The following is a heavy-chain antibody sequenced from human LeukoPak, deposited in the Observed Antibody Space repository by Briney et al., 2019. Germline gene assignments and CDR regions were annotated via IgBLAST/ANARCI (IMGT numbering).Heavy chain of an antibody. D-gene: IGHD5-18*01. J-gene: IGHJ4*02. V-gene: IGHV3-30*02. Sequence: GGSLRLSCAASGFTFSSYGMHWVRQAPGKGPEWVAFIRFDGSGKYYAGSMKGRLTISRDNSKNTVYLQMESLRVEDTAFYYCAKDGWLRSLDYWGQGTLVAVSA. CDR3: AKDGWLRSLDY. CDR1: GFTFSSYG. CDR2: IRFDGSGK.